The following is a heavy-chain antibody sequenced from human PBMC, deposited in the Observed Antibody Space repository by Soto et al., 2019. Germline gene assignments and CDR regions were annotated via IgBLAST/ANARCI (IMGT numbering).Heavy chain of an antibody. CDR3: ARHGYNYGGGYFDY. J-gene: IGHJ4*02. V-gene: IGHV3-66*04. CDR2: IYSGGST. D-gene: IGHD5-18*01. CDR1: GVTVSSNY. Sequence: EVQLVESGGGLVQPGGSLRLSCAASGVTVSSNYMSWVRQAPGKGLEWVSVIYSGGSTYYADSVKGRCTITRDNSKNKLYLQMNSLRAEDTAVYYCARHGYNYGGGYFDYWGQGTLVTVSS.